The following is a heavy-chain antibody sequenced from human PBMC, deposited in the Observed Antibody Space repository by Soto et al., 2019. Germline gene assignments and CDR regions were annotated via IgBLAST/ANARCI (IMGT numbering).Heavy chain of an antibody. J-gene: IGHJ4*02. CDR3: AREWCSGGSCYSGLDY. Sequence: ASVKVSCKASGYTFTGYYMHWVRQAPGQGLEWMGWINPNSGGTNYAQKFQGWVTMTRDTSISTAYMELSRLRSDDTAVYYCAREWCSGGSCYSGLDYWGQGTLVTDSS. V-gene: IGHV1-2*04. CDR2: INPNSGGT. D-gene: IGHD2-15*01. CDR1: GYTFTGYY.